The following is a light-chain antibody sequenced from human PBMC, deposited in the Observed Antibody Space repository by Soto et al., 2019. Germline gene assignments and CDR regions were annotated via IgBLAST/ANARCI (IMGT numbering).Light chain of an antibody. CDR2: SND. Sequence: QSVLTQPHSASGTPGQRVTISCAGSSSNIGRNTVNWYQQLPGTAPKLLMYSNDQRPSGVPDRFSGSKSGTSATLAIRGLQSEDEADYHCATWDDSLNGLVVFGGGTKVTVL. CDR1: SSNIGRNT. J-gene: IGLJ2*01. CDR3: ATWDDSLNGLVV. V-gene: IGLV1-44*01.